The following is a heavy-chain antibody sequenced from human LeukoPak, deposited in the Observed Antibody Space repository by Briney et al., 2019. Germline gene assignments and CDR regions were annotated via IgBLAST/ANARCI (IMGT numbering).Heavy chain of an antibody. Sequence: SETLSLTCTVSGGSVSSGSYYWSWIRQPPGKGLEWIGYIYYSGSTNYNPSLKSRVTISVDTSKNQFSLKLSSVTAADTAVYYCASSSSWYDYFDYWGQGTLVTVSS. V-gene: IGHV4-61*01. CDR3: ASSSSWYDYFDY. D-gene: IGHD6-13*01. CDR1: GGSVSSGSYY. J-gene: IGHJ4*02. CDR2: IYYSGST.